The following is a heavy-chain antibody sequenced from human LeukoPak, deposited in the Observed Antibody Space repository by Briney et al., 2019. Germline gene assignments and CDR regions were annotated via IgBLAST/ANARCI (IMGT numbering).Heavy chain of an antibody. CDR1: GYTFTSYD. CDR3: ASFPVPAAGRYWFDP. CDR2: IIPIFGTA. J-gene: IGHJ5*02. V-gene: IGHV1-69*05. Sequence: GASVKVSCKASGYTFTSYDISWVRQAPGQGLEWMGGIIPIFGTANYAQKFQGRVTITTDESTSTAYMELSSLRSEDTAVYYCASFPVPAAGRYWFDPWGQGTLVTVSS. D-gene: IGHD2-2*01.